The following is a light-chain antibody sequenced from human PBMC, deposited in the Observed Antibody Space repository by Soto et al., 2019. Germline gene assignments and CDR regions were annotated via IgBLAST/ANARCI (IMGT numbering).Light chain of an antibody. Sequence: QSVLTQPPSASGSPGQSVTISCTGTSSDVGGYNYVSWYQQHPGKAPKLMIYEVSKRPSGVPDRFSGSKSGNTASLTVSGLQAEDEADYYCNSYAGSNILFGGGTKLTVL. CDR3: NSYAGSNIL. V-gene: IGLV2-8*01. CDR2: EVS. J-gene: IGLJ2*01. CDR1: SSDVGGYNY.